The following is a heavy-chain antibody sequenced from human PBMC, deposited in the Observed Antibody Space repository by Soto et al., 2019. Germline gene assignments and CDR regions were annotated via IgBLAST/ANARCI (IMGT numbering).Heavy chain of an antibody. CDR3: ARDPREGDGYGYYYYYGIDV. Sequence: QTGGSLRLSCAASGFTFSSYWMSWVRQAPGKGLEWVANIKQDGSEKYYVDSVKGRFTISRDNAKSSLYLQMNSLRAEDTAVYYCARDPREGDGYGYYYYYGIDVWGQGTTCTVSS. CDR2: IKQDGSEK. V-gene: IGHV3-7*03. J-gene: IGHJ6*02. CDR1: GFTFSSYW. D-gene: IGHD5-12*01.